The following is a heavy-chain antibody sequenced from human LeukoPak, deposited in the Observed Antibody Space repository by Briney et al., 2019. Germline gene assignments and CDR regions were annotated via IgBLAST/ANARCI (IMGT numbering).Heavy chain of an antibody. J-gene: IGHJ3*01. CDR1: GFAFGSYA. V-gene: IGHV3-23*01. Sequence: GGSLRLSCAASGFAFGSYAMGWVRQAPGKGLEWVSAISGSDDSTYYAASVKGRFTTSRDKSKNTLYLQMNSMRAEDTAVYYCSKQVDFDPADAFDVWGQGTLVTVSS. CDR3: SKQVDFDPADAFDV. D-gene: IGHD3-9*01. CDR2: ISGSDDST.